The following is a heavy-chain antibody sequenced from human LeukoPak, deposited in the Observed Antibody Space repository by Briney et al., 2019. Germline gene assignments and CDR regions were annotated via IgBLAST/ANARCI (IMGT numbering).Heavy chain of an antibody. J-gene: IGHJ5*02. V-gene: IGHV3-21*01. Sequence: GGSLRLSCAASGFTFSRYGMTWVRQAPGKGLEWVSSISSSSSYIYYADSVKGRFTISRDNAKNSLYLQMNSLRAEDTAVYFCARDEYSSSSAWFDPWGQGTLVTVSS. CDR2: ISSSSSYI. CDR3: ARDEYSSSSAWFDP. D-gene: IGHD6-6*01. CDR1: GFTFSRYG.